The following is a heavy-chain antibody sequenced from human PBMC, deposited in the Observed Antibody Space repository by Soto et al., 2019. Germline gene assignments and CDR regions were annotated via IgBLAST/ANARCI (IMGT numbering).Heavy chain of an antibody. V-gene: IGHV3-23*01. J-gene: IGHJ4*02. CDR1: GFTFSSYA. Sequence: PGGSLRLSCAASGFTFSSYAMGWVRQAPGKGLEWVSAISGSGGSTYYADSVKGRFTISRDNSKNTLYLQMNSLRAEDTAVYYCARGGPRFPSIAAAAVPFVYWGQGTLVTVSS. CDR2: ISGSGGST. CDR3: ARGGPRFPSIAAAAVPFVY. D-gene: IGHD6-13*01.